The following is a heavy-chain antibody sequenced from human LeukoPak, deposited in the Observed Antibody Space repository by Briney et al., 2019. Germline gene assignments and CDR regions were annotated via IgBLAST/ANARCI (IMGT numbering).Heavy chain of an antibody. CDR3: ARGYGDYLY. CDR1: GFTFEDYG. D-gene: IGHD4-17*01. J-gene: IGHJ4*02. V-gene: IGHV3-20*04. Sequence: PGGSLRLSCGASGFTFEDYGMAWVRQAPGKGLVWVSAINWDGGSTGYADSVKGRFTISRDNAKKSLYLQMNSLRAEDTAFYYCARGYGDYLYWGQGTLVTVSS. CDR2: INWDGGST.